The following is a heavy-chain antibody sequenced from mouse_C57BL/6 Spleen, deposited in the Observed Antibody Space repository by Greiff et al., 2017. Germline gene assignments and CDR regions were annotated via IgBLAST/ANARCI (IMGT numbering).Heavy chain of an antibody. Sequence: QVQLQQPGAELVKPGASVKLSCKASGYTFTSYWMHWVKQRPGQGLEWIGMIHPNSGSTKYNEKFKSKATLTVDKSSSTAYMQLSSLTSEDSAVYYCALSTVVEGGFDYWGQGTTLTVSS. CDR1: GYTFTSYW. J-gene: IGHJ2*01. CDR3: ALSTVVEGGFDY. CDR2: IHPNSGST. D-gene: IGHD1-1*01. V-gene: IGHV1-64*01.